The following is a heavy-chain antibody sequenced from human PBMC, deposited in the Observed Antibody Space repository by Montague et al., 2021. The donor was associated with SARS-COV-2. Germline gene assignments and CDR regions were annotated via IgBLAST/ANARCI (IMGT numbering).Heavy chain of an antibody. J-gene: IGHJ4*01. CDR2: IWHDGSNK. CDR1: GFTFSDYI. V-gene: IGHV3-33*03. CDR3: AKNMEAGSHLHWWGPMEY. D-gene: IGHD2-15*01. Sequence: SLRLSCATSGFTFSDYIMHWVRQAPGKGLEWVAAIWHDGSNKFDAEAVRGRFTISRDISKNALYLDMNSLRVEDTAVYYCAKNMEAGSHLHWWGPMEYRGPGTLVTVSP.